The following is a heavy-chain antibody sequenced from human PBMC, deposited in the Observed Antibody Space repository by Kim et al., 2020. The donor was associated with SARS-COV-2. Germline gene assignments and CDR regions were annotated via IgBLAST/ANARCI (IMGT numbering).Heavy chain of an antibody. Sequence: EKFYMDYVRGRFTIYRDNAKNSLFLQRNSLRAEDAALYYCARGGSYSFEYWGQGSLVTVSS. J-gene: IGHJ4*02. CDR3: ARGGSYSFEY. D-gene: IGHD5-12*01. CDR2: EK. V-gene: IGHV3-7*01.